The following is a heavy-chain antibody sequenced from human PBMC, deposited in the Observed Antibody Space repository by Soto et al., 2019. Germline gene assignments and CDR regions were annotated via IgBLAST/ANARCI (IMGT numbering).Heavy chain of an antibody. CDR1: GYSFTSNW. V-gene: IGHV5-51*01. J-gene: IGHJ4*02. D-gene: IGHD6-19*01. CDR3: ARPSLELAGLFDS. Sequence: PGESLKISCKTSGYSFTSNWIGWVRQMPGKGLEWMGIIYPHSSDTKYSPSFEGQVTISTDKSITTAYLQWNSLKATDTAIYYCARPSLELAGLFDSWGQGTLVTVSS. CDR2: IYPHSSDT.